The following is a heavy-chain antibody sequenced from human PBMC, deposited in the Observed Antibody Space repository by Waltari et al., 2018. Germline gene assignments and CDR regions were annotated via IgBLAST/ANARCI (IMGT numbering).Heavy chain of an antibody. CDR2: IDDSGRT. J-gene: IGHJ2*01. Sequence: QVQLQESGPGLVKPSETLPLTCSVPGGAISSHYWSWIRQPPGKGLEWIGHIDDSGRTNYNPSLKSRVTISADTSKNQVSLKLNSVTTADTAVYYCARLEVEEVSNWYFDLWGRGTLVTVSS. D-gene: IGHD2-15*01. CDR3: ARLEVEEVSNWYFDL. V-gene: IGHV4-59*11. CDR1: GGAISSHY.